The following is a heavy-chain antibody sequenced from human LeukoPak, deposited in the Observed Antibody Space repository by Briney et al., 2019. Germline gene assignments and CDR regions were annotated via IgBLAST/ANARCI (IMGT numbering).Heavy chain of an antibody. V-gene: IGHV5-10-1*01. CDR2: IDPSDSYT. D-gene: IGHD5-12*01. J-gene: IGHJ3*02. CDR3: ARHSSRYSGYDLNDAFDI. Sequence: GESLKISCKGYGYSFTSYWISWVRQMPGKGLEWMGRIDPSDSYTNYSPSFQGHVTISADKSISTAYLQWSSLKASDTAMYYCARHSSRYSGYDLNDAFDIWGQGTMVTVSS. CDR1: GYSFTSYW.